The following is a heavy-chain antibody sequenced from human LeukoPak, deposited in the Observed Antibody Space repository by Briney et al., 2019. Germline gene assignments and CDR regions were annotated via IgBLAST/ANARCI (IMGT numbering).Heavy chain of an antibody. CDR3: ATSNYYDSSGYSWPHWYFDL. J-gene: IGHJ2*01. D-gene: IGHD3-22*01. CDR2: ISSSGSTI. CDR1: GFSFSNFA. Sequence: PGGSLRLSCAASGFSFSNFAMNWVRQAPGKGLEWVSYISSSGSTIYYADSVKGRFTISRDNAKNSLYLQMNSLRAEDTAVYYCATSNYYDSSGYSWPHWYFDLWGRGTLVTVSS. V-gene: IGHV3-48*03.